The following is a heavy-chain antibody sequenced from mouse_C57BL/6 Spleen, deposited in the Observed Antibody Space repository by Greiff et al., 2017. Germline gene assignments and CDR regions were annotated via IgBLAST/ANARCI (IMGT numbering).Heavy chain of an antibody. CDR2: IYPGDGDT. V-gene: IGHV1-82*01. CDR1: GYAFSSSW. CDR3: ARMWDETY. J-gene: IGHJ3*01. D-gene: IGHD4-1*01. Sequence: QVQLKESGPELVKPGASVKISCKASGYAFSSSWMNWVKQRPGKGLEWIGRIYPGDGDTNYNGKFKGKATLTADKSSSTAYMQLSSLTSEDSAVYFCARMWDETYWGQGTLVTVSA.